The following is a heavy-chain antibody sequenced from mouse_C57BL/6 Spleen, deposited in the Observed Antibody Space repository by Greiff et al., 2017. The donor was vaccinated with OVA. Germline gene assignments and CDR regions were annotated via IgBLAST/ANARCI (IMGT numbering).Heavy chain of an antibody. D-gene: IGHD2-4*01. Sequence: VQLQQSGPELVKPGASVKISCKASGYTFTDYYMNWVKQSHGKSLEWIGDINPNNGGTSYNQKFKGKATLTVDKSSSTAYMELRSLTSEDSAVYYCARAGYDYDGAMDYWGQGTSVTVSS. CDR1: GYTFTDYY. CDR2: INPNNGGT. J-gene: IGHJ4*01. V-gene: IGHV1-26*01. CDR3: ARAGYDYDGAMDY.